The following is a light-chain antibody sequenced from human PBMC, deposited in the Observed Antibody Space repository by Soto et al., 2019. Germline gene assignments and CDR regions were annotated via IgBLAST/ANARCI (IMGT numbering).Light chain of an antibody. Sequence: QSALTQPPSASGSPGQSVTISCTGSSTDIGGHKYVSWYQHHPGKAPKLIIYEVSERPSGVPDRFSGSKSGNAASLTVSGLQADDEALYYCSSYTGTNNFVLFGGGTKLTVL. V-gene: IGLV2-8*01. CDR1: STDIGGHKY. J-gene: IGLJ2*01. CDR2: EVS. CDR3: SSYTGTNNFVL.